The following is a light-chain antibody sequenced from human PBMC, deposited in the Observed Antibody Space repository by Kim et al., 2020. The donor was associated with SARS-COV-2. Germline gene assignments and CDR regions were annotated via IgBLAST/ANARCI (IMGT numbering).Light chain of an antibody. CDR2: KAS. CDR3: QYYNNYLGT. V-gene: IGKV1-5*03. Sequence: DVQMTQSPSTLSASVGDRVTITCRASQTLTNWLAWYQQRPGKAPKLLIYKASSLDTGVPSRFSGSGSGTEFTLTINNLQPDDSATYYCQYYNNYLGTFGQGTKVDIK. CDR1: QTLTNW. J-gene: IGKJ1*01.